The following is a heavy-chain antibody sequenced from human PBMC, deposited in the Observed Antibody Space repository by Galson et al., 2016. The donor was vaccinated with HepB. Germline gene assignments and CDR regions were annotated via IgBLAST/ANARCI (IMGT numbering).Heavy chain of an antibody. CDR2: IYSGGAT. CDR1: GLIVSSHY. J-gene: IGHJ5*01. V-gene: IGHV3-53*01. CDR3: ARDPGRIAADGHFDS. D-gene: IGHD6-13*01. Sequence: SLRLSCAGSGLIVSSHYMNWVRQPPGKGLEWDAIIYSGGATYYAAPVKGRFTISRDNPKNTMYLQRNSLRAEDTAVYYCARDPGRIAADGHFDSWGQGTLVTVSS.